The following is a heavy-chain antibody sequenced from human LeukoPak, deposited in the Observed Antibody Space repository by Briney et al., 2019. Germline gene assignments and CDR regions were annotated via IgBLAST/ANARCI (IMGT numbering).Heavy chain of an antibody. CDR3: ARDSYGYNYMDV. CDR1: GGSISSYY. Sequence: ASETLSPTWTVSGGSISSYYWGWIRQPPGEGLEWVGYIYYSGSTNYNPSLKSRVTISVHTSKNQYSLKLSSVTAAETAVYYCARDSYGYNYMDVWGKGTTVTVSS. V-gene: IGHV4-59*01. D-gene: IGHD5-18*01. J-gene: IGHJ6*03. CDR2: IYYSGST.